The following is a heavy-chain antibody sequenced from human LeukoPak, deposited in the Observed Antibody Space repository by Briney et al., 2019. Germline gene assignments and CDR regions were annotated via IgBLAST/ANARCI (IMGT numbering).Heavy chain of an antibody. CDR3: AKDIKGTNYYYYGMGA. CDR2: INGDGGRT. Sequence: PGGSLRLSCAASGFTFSNSAMTWVRQAPGKGLDWVSAINGDGGRTYHADSVKGRFTISRDNSKSTLYLQMNSLRVEDTAVYYCAKDIKGTNYYYYGMGAWGQGTTVTVSS. V-gene: IGHV3-23*01. CDR1: GFTFSNSA. D-gene: IGHD1-14*01. J-gene: IGHJ6*02.